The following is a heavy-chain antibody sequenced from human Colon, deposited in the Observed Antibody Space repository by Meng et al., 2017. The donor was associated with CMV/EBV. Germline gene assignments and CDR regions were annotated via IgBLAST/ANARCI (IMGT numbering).Heavy chain of an antibody. CDR2: IRNSAGTT. J-gene: IGHJ4*02. Sequence: GGSLRLSCEASGFTFNNFAMSWVRQAPGKGLEWVSGIRNSAGTTYYLDSVKGRFTISGDISKNTVYLQMNSLRDEDTAIYYCVKAGASMIRTFDDWGQGTLVTVSS. D-gene: IGHD1-26*01. CDR1: GFTFNNFA. CDR3: VKAGASMIRTFDD. V-gene: IGHV3-23*01.